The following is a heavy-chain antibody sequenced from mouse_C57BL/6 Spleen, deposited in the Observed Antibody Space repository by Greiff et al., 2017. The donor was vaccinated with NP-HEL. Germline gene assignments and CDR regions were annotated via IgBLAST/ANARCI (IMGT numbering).Heavy chain of an antibody. V-gene: IGHV3-6*01. D-gene: IGHD4-1*02. J-gene: IGHJ2*01. CDR2: ISYDGSN. Sequence: EVKVEESGPGLVKPSQSLSLTCSVTGYSITSGYYWNWIRQFPGNKLEWMGYISYDGSNNYNPSLKNRISITRDTSKNQFFLKLNSVTTEDTATYYCARAVNWDNFDYWGQGTTLTVSS. CDR1: GYSITSGYY. CDR3: ARAVNWDNFDY.